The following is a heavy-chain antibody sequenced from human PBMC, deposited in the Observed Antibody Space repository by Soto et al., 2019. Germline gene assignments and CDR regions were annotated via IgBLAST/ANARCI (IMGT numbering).Heavy chain of an antibody. CDR1: GGTFSSYA. D-gene: IGHD3-10*01. CDR3: ARDRAYYYGSGSYYEIDY. CDR2: IIPIFGTA. Sequence: AASVKVSCKASGGTFSSYAISWVRQAPGQGLEWMGGIIPIFGTANYAQKFQGRVTITADESTSTAYMELSSLRSEDTAVYYCARDRAYYYGSGSYYEIDYWGQGTLVTVSS. J-gene: IGHJ4*02. V-gene: IGHV1-69*13.